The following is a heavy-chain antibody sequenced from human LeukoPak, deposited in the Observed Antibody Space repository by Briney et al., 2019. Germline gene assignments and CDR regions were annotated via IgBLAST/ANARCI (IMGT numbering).Heavy chain of an antibody. Sequence: SVKVSCRASGGTFGSYAFSWVRQAPGQGLEWMGGIIPSFGTPTYAQKFQGRVTITAVESTSTGYMELSSLRSDDTAVYYCARGAGKYWYFDLWGRGTLVTVSS. D-gene: IGHD6-13*01. CDR3: ARGAGKYWYFDL. CDR2: IIPSFGTP. CDR1: GGTFGSYA. V-gene: IGHV1-69*01. J-gene: IGHJ2*01.